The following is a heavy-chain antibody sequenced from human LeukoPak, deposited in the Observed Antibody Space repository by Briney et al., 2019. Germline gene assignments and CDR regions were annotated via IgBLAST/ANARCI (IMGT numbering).Heavy chain of an antibody. V-gene: IGHV3-23*01. CDR2: VSGTAATT. D-gene: IGHD2-2*01. Sequence: PGGSLRLSRAASGVSFSSYAMTWVRQAPGKGLEWVSSVSGTAATTYYADSVQGRFTISRDPSKNTLYLQMDNLVAEDTAVYYCAKVSQRRFGPADYWGQGTLVTVSS. J-gene: IGHJ4*02. CDR3: AKVSQRRFGPADY. CDR1: GVSFSSYA.